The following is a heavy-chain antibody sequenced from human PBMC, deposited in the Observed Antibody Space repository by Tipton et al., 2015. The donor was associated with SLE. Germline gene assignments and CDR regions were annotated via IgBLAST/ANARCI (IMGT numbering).Heavy chain of an antibody. CDR1: GDSVSSNSAA. Sequence: GLVKPSQTLSLTCAISGDSVSSNSAAWNWIRQSPSRGLEWLGRTYYRSTWYNDFALSVKSRIIVNPDTSKNQFSLQLTSVTPEDTAVYYCARGAGIAAADNYFYYWGQGNLVNVSS. V-gene: IGHV6-1*01. CDR2: TYYRSTWYN. J-gene: IGHJ4*02. CDR3: ARGAGIAAADNYFYY. D-gene: IGHD6-13*01.